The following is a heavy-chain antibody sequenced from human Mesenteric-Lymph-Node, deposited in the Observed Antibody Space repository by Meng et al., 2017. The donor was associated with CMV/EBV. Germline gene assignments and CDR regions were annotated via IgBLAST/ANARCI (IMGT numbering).Heavy chain of an antibody. V-gene: IGHV5-51*01. D-gene: IGHD2-2*01. CDR3: ARHLGGTFVVVPADDNWFDP. CDR2: IYPNDSDT. Sequence: FSNYWIGWGRQTPGKGREWMGIIYPNDSDTKYRPPFQGQVTISVDKSISTAYLQWSSLKASDTAVYYCARHLGGTFVVVPADDNWFDPWGQGTLVTVSS. CDR1: FSNYW. J-gene: IGHJ5*02.